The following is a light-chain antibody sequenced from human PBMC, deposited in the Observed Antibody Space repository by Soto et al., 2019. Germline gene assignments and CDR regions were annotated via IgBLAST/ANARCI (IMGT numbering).Light chain of an antibody. V-gene: IGKV3-20*01. CDR3: QQYGGSPNT. CDR2: GAS. CDR1: QSVANNF. J-gene: IGKJ5*01. Sequence: EIVLAQSPGTLSLSPGQGATLSCRASQSVANNFLVWYQHKPGQAPRVLIHGASKRATGVPDRFSGSGSETDFTLTISRLEPEDFAIYYCQQYGGSPNTFGQGTRLEIK.